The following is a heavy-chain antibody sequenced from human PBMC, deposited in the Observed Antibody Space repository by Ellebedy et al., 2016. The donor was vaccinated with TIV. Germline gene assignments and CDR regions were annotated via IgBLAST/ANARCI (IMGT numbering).Heavy chain of an antibody. CDR2: IYSGGST. D-gene: IGHD1-14*01. Sequence: GESLKISCAASGFTFSSYAMSWVRQAPGKGLEWVSVIYSGGSTYYADSVKGRFTISRDNAKNTLYLHMSSLRAEDTAVYYCARVITGGRDYWGQGTLVTVSS. CDR1: GFTFSSYA. J-gene: IGHJ4*02. CDR3: ARVITGGRDY. V-gene: IGHV3-23*03.